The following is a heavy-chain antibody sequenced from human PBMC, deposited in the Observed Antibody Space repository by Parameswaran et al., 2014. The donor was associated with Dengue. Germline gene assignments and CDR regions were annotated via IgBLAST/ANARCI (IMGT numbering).Heavy chain of an antibody. Sequence: RQAPGQGLEWMGWINPNSGGTNYAQKFQGWVTMTRDTSISTAYMELSRLRSDDTAVYYCARASYDILTGPSGYYYGMDVWGQGTTVTVSS. CDR3: ARASYDILTGPSGYYYGMDV. D-gene: IGHD3-9*01. J-gene: IGHJ6*02. V-gene: IGHV1-2*04. CDR2: INPNSGGT.